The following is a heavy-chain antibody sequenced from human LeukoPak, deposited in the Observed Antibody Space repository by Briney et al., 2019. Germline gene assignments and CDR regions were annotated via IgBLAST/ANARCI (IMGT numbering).Heavy chain of an antibody. CDR2: INPNSGGT. J-gene: IGHJ6*02. Sequence: ASVKVSCKASGYTFTGYYMHWVRQAPGQGLEWMGWINPNSGGTNYAQKFQGRVTMTRDTSISTAYMELSRLRSEDTAVYYCARVGGPELDLGVPYSGSYPPLEGGMDVWGQGTTVTVSS. CDR1: GYTFTGYY. D-gene: IGHD1-26*01. V-gene: IGHV1-2*02. CDR3: ARVGGPELDLGVPYSGSYPPLEGGMDV.